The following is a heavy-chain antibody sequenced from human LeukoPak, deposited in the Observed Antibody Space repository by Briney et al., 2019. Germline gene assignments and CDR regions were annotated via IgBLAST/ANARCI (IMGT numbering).Heavy chain of an antibody. CDR1: GFTFSSYS. D-gene: IGHD2-2*01. J-gene: IGHJ5*02. V-gene: IGHV3-48*01. CDR2: ISSSSSTI. Sequence: GGSLRLSCAASGFTFSSYSMNWVRQAPGKGLEWVSYISSSSSTIYYADSVKGRFTISRDNAKNSLYLQMNSLRAEDTAVYYCARGPSDIVVVPAAIWFDPWGQGTLVTVSS. CDR3: ARGPSDIVVVPAAIWFDP.